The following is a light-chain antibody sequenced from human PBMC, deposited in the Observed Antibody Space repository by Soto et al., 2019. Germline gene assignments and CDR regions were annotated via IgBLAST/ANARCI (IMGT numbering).Light chain of an antibody. Sequence: PGDRATLSCRASQSVSSGYLAWYQQKPGQAPRLLIHGTSSRAAGIPDRFSGSGSGTDFTLTISRLEPEDFAVYFCQQSGRSPRTFGQGTKVEI. CDR1: QSVSSGY. V-gene: IGKV3-20*01. J-gene: IGKJ1*01. CDR3: QQSGRSPRT. CDR2: GTS.